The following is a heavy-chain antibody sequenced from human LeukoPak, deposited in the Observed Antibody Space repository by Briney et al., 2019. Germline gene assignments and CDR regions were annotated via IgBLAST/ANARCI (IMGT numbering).Heavy chain of an antibody. V-gene: IGHV4-59*01. CDR2: IYYSGST. Sequence: SETLSLTCTVSGGSISSYYWSWIRQPPGKGLEWIGYIYYSGSTNYNPSLKSRVTISVDTSKNQFSLKLSSVTAADTAVYYCARGNITMIVVGPMDVWGKGTTVTVSP. J-gene: IGHJ6*04. D-gene: IGHD3-22*01. CDR1: GGSISSYY. CDR3: ARGNITMIVVGPMDV.